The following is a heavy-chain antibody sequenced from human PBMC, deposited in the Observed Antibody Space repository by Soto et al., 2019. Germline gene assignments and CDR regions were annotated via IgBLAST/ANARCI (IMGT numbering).Heavy chain of an antibody. CDR1: GFTFSDYA. V-gene: IGHV3-30*18. CDR3: AKGGREWLVTSDFNC. J-gene: IGHJ4*02. D-gene: IGHD6-19*01. Sequence: VQLVESGGGVVPPGRSLRLSCAASGFTFSDYAMHWVRQAPGKGLEWVAVVSHDGRNTHYADSVKGRFTISRDSAKNAGSLEMTSLRAEDTAVYYCAKGGREWLVTSDFNCWGQGALVTVSS. CDR2: VSHDGRNT.